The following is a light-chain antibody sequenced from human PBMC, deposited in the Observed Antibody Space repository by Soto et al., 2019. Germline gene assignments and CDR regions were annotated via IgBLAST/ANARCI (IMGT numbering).Light chain of an antibody. Sequence: EIVLTQSPATLALSPGERATLSCRASQNVSSYLAWYQQKPGQAPRLLIYDASNRATGIPARFSGSGSGTDFSLAISSLEPEDFAVYCCQQRSSWPLTFGGGTKVDIK. J-gene: IGKJ4*01. CDR2: DAS. CDR3: QQRSSWPLT. CDR1: QNVSSY. V-gene: IGKV3-11*01.